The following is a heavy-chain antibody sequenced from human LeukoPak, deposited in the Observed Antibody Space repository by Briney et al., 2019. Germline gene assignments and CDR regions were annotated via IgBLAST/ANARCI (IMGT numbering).Heavy chain of an antibody. CDR1: GFTFSSYA. V-gene: IGHV3-23*01. CDR2: ISGSGGST. Sequence: GGSLRLSCAASGFTFSSYAMSWVRQAPGKGLEWVSAISGSGGSTYYAGSVKGRFTIPRDNSKNTLYLQMNSLRAEDTAVYYCAKLNRRWLVDYWGQGTLVTVSS. D-gene: IGHD6-19*01. J-gene: IGHJ4*02. CDR3: AKLNRRWLVDY.